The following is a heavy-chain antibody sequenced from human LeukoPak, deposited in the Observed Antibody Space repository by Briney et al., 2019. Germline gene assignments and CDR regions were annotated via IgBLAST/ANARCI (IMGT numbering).Heavy chain of an antibody. CDR2: INPDGGNT. V-gene: IGHV1-46*01. CDR3: ARGHSGYDRTVDY. Sequence: ASVKVSCKASGYTFTNSYIHWVRQAPGQVLEWMGLINPDGGNTNYAQNFQGRVTLTRDTSTSTVYMELSSLRSEDTAVYYCARGHSGYDRTVDYWGQGTLVTVSS. D-gene: IGHD5-12*01. CDR1: GYTFTNSY. J-gene: IGHJ4*02.